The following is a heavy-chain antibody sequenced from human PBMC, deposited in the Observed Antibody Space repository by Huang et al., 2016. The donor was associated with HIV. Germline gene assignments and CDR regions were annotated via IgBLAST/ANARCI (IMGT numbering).Heavy chain of an antibody. D-gene: IGHD2-2*01. CDR1: SRWD. Sequence: SRWDMHWVRQAPGRGLEWISSISGSSNYIHYVDSVKGRFSISRDNGKKSLYLQMNSLRVEDTAIYYCATAPLMPDYLDHWGQGALVTVSS. CDR2: ISGSSNYI. V-gene: IGHV3-21*01. CDR3: ATAPLMPDYLDH. J-gene: IGHJ4*02.